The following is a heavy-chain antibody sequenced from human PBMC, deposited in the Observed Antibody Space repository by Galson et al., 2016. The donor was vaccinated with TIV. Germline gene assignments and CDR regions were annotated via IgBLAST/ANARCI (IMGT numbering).Heavy chain of an antibody. J-gene: IGHJ4*02. CDR1: GGTFSTYT. CDR2: IIPVLGMT. V-gene: IGHV1-69*02. D-gene: IGHD3-3*01. CDR3: ARGDTGRHYEAYFDS. Sequence: SGGTFSTYTINWVRQAPGQGLQWLGRIIPVLGMTNYAQRLQGRVTITADRSTSTAYMELSSLRSDDTAVYYCARGDTGRHYEAYFDSWDQGTVVTVSS.